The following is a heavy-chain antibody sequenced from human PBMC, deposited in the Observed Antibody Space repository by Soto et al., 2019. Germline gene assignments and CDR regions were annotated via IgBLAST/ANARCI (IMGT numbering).Heavy chain of an antibody. CDR3: TTDSYFTLKLVRFDY. J-gene: IGHJ4*01. V-gene: IGHV3-74*01. CDR1: GVTFSNYW. D-gene: IGHD3-22*01. CDR2: INSDGTTI. Sequence: GGSLRLSCAASGVTFSNYWVHWVRQAPGKGLMWVSRINSDGTTINYADSVEGRFTISRDNAKNTLFLQMNSLKTEDTAVYYCTTDSYFTLKLVRFDYWGLGTLVTVSS.